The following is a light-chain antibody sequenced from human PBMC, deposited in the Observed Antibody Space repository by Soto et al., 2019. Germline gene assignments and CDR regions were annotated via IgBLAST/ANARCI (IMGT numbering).Light chain of an antibody. V-gene: IGLV1-51*01. CDR3: ATWDRSLSVGV. CDR2: DND. Sequence: QSVLTQPPSVSAAPGQKVTISCSGSSSNIGNNYVSWYQQFPEAAPKLLIYDNDKRPSGIPDRFSGSKSGTSATLGITGLQTGDEADYYCATWDRSLSVGVFGGGTKLTVL. J-gene: IGLJ3*02. CDR1: SSNIGNNY.